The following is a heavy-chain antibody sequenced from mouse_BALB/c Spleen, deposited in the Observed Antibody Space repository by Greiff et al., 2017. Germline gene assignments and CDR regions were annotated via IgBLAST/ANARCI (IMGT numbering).Heavy chain of an antibody. J-gene: IGHJ2*01. CDR1: GYSFTGYY. D-gene: IGHD1-1*01. V-gene: IGHV1-31*01. CDR3: ARPDYYGYFDY. CDR2: INPYNGAT. Sequence: VQLQQSGPELVKPGASVKISCKASGYSFTGYYMHWVKQSHVKSLEWIGRINPYNGATSYNQNFKDKASLTVDKSSSTAYMELHSLTSEDSAVYYCARPDYYGYFDYWGQGTTLTVSS.